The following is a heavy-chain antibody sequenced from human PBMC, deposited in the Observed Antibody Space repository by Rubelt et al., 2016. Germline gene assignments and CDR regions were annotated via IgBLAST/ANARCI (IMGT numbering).Heavy chain of an antibody. CDR2: IKEDGSET. CDR3: ARERSI. J-gene: IGHJ4*02. CDR1: GFTFSSYW. V-gene: IGHV3-7*01. Sequence: RLSCAASGFTFSSYWMSWARQAPGKGLEWLANIKEDGSETYHVDSVRGRFTISRDNAKNSLYLQINSLRAEDTAVYYCARERSIWGQGTLVTVSS.